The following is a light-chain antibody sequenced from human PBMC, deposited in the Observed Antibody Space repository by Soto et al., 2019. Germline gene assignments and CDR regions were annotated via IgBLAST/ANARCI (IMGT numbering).Light chain of an antibody. V-gene: IGLV2-14*01. CDR2: ELS. J-gene: IGLJ1*01. CDR1: SSDVGGYNY. Sequence: QSALTQPASVSGSPVQSITISCTGTSSDVGGYNYVSWYQQHPGKAHKLMIYELSNRPSGASNRFSGSKSGNTSLLTISGLQAEDETDYYCSSYTSSSTYVFGTGTKVTVL. CDR3: SSYTSSSTYV.